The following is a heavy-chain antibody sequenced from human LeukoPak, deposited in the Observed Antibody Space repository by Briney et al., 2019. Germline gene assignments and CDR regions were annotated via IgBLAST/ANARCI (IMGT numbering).Heavy chain of an antibody. CDR3: AKDRIVATIWGIFDY. CDR1: GFTFSSYG. V-gene: IGHV3-30*18. J-gene: IGHJ4*02. D-gene: IGHD5-12*01. CDR2: MSYDGSNK. Sequence: PGRSLRLSCAASGFTFSSYGMHWVRQAPGKGLEWVAVMSYDGSNKYYADSVKGRFTISRDNSKNTLYLQMNSLRAEDTAVYYCAKDRIVATIWGIFDYWGQGTLVTVSS.